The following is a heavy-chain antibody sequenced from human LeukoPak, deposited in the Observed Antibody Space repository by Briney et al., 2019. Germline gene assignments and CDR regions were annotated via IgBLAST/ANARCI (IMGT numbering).Heavy chain of an antibody. CDR2: IYSGGST. J-gene: IGHJ4*02. CDR1: GFTVSSSY. V-gene: IGHV3-53*01. Sequence: PGGSLRLSCAASGFTVSSSYMNWVRQAPGKGLEWVSVIYSGGSTYYAESAKGRFTISGDNSKNTLYLQMDNLRAEDTAVYYCVREIAAAGTAFDYWGQGTLVTVSS. CDR3: VREIAAAGTAFDY. D-gene: IGHD6-13*01.